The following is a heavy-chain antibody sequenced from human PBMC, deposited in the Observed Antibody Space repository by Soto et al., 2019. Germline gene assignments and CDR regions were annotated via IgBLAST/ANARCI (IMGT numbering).Heavy chain of an antibody. J-gene: IGHJ5*02. D-gene: IGHD3-3*01. Sequence: ASVKVSCKASGYTFTSYDINWVRQATGQGLEWMGWMNPNSGNTGYAQKFQGRVTMTRNTSISTAYMELSSLRSEDTAVYYCARGWYYDFWSGYYLSGDNWFDPWGQGTLVPSPQ. CDR1: GYTFTSYD. CDR3: ARGWYYDFWSGYYLSGDNWFDP. V-gene: IGHV1-8*01. CDR2: MNPNSGNT.